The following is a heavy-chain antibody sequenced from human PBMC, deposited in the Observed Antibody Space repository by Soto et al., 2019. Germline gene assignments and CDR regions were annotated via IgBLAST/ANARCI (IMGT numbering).Heavy chain of an antibody. D-gene: IGHD6-6*01. J-gene: IGHJ6*02. CDR3: ATQIAARQYYYYYYGMDV. CDR2: IDPSDSYT. V-gene: IGHV5-10-1*01. Sequence: GESLKISCKGSGYSFTSYWISWVRQMPGKGLEWMGRIDPSDSYTNYSPSFQGHVTISADKSISTAYLQWSSLKASDTAMYYCATQIAARQYYYYYYGMDVWGQGTTVTV. CDR1: GYSFTSYW.